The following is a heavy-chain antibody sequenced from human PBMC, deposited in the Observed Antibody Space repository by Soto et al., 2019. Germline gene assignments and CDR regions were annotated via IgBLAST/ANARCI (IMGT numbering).Heavy chain of an antibody. V-gene: IGHV6-1*01. CDR3: ARAPGSPIVAREPYYYYGMDV. Sequence: SQTLSLTCAISGDSVSSNSAAWNWIRQSPSRGLEWLGRTYYRSKWYNDYAVSVKSRITINPDTSKNQFSLQLNSVTPEDTAVYYCARAPGSPIVAREPYYYYGMDVWGQGTTVTVSS. J-gene: IGHJ6*02. CDR2: TYYRSKWYN. CDR1: GDSVSSNSAA. D-gene: IGHD2-21*01.